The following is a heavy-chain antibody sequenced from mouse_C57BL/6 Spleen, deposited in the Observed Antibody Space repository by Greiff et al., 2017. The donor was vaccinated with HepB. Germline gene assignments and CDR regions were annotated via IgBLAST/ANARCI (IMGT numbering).Heavy chain of an antibody. J-gene: IGHJ3*01. D-gene: IGHD2-3*01. Sequence: EVKLVESGPELVKPGASVKIPCKASGYTFTDYNMDWVKQSHGKSLEWIGDINPNNGGTIYNQKFKGKATLTVDKSSSTAYMELRSLTSEDTAVYYCARLRDGYYGGFAYWGQGTLVTVSA. CDR2: INPNNGGT. V-gene: IGHV1-18*01. CDR3: ARLRDGYYGGFAY. CDR1: GYTFTDYN.